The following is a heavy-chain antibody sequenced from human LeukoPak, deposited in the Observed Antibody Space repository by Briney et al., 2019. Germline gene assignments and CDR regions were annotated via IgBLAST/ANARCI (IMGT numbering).Heavy chain of an antibody. Sequence: GESLKISCKGSGYSFTSYWIGWVRQMPGKGLEWMGIIYPGDSDTRYSPSFQGQVTISADKSISTAYLQWSSLKASGTAMYYCARVLYGGYDPQEFDYWGQGTLVTVSS. D-gene: IGHD5-12*01. CDR3: ARVLYGGYDPQEFDY. V-gene: IGHV5-51*01. J-gene: IGHJ4*02. CDR1: GYSFTSYW. CDR2: IYPGDSDT.